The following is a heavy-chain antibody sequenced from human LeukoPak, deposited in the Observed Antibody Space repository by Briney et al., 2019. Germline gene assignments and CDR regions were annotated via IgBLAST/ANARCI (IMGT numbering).Heavy chain of an antibody. V-gene: IGHV4-4*02. CDR1: GGSIDSTRW. Sequence: QASETLSLTCDVSGGSIDSTRWWNWVRRPPGQGLEWIGEINHSGSTNYNPSLKSRVTISVDTSKNQFSLKLSSVTAADTAVYYCARGLIVADAFDIWGQGTMVTVSS. J-gene: IGHJ3*02. D-gene: IGHD2-21*01. CDR2: INHSGST. CDR3: ARGLIVADAFDI.